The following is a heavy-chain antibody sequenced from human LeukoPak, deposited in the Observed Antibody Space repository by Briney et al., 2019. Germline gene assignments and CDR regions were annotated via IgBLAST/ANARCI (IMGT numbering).Heavy chain of an antibody. Sequence: PSETLSLTCTVSGGSISSGDYYWSWIRQPPGKGLEWIGYIYYSGSTYYNPSLKSRVTISVDTSKNQFSLKLSSVTAADTAVYYCARDGLGDYGGFRWMNWFDPWGQGTLVTVSS. D-gene: IGHD4-17*01. V-gene: IGHV4-30-4*01. CDR2: IYYSGST. CDR1: GGSISSGDYY. CDR3: ARDGLGDYGGFRWMNWFDP. J-gene: IGHJ5*02.